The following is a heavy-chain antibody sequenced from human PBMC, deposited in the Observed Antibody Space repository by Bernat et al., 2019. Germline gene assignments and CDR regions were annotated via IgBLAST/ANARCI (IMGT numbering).Heavy chain of an antibody. CDR1: GFTFSSYW. V-gene: IGHV3-74*01. CDR3: ARVFPYDSFPSDAFDI. Sequence: EVQLVESGGGLVQPGGSLRLSCAASGFTFSSYWMHWVRQAPGKGLVWFSRINSDGSSTSYADSVKGRFTISRDNAKNTLYLQMNSLRAEDTAVYYCARVFPYDSFPSDAFDIWGQGTMVTVSS. D-gene: IGHD3-9*01. J-gene: IGHJ3*02. CDR2: INSDGSST.